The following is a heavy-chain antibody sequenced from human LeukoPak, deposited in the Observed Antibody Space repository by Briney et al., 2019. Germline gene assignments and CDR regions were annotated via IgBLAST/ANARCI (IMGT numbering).Heavy chain of an antibody. V-gene: IGHV3-21*01. D-gene: IGHD6-13*01. Sequence: GGCLRLSCAASGFTFSSYSMNWVRQAPGKGLEWVSSISSSSSYIYYADSVKGRFTISRDNAKNSLYLQMNSLRAEDTAVYYCARDSSSWYLIDYWGQGTLVTVSS. CDR2: ISSSSSYI. J-gene: IGHJ4*02. CDR3: ARDSSSWYLIDY. CDR1: GFTFSSYS.